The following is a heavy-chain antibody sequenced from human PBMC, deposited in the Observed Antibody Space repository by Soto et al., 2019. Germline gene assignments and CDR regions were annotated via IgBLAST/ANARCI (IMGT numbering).Heavy chain of an antibody. Sequence: EVQLLESGGGLVQPGGSLRLSCAASGFTFTTYAMSWVRQAPGQGLEWVSGVTDSGGKTYYADSVKGRFTISRDNPKNTLYLQMNSLRAEDTAVYYCAKGFIVAATTPEFDYWGQGTLVTVSS. CDR2: VTDSGGKT. D-gene: IGHD1-26*01. V-gene: IGHV3-23*01. CDR3: AKGFIVAATTPEFDY. CDR1: GFTFTTYA. J-gene: IGHJ4*02.